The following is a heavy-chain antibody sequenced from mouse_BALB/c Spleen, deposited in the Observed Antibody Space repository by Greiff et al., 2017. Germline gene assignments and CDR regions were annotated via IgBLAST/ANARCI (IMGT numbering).Heavy chain of an antibody. J-gene: IGHJ3*01. CDR3: ARVYDYGLFFAY. CDR1: GFTFSSYA. Sequence: DVHLVESGGGLVKPGGSLKLSCAASGFTFSSYAMSWVRQTPEKRLEWVASISSGGSTYYPDSVKGRFTISRDNARNILYLQMSSLRSEDTAMYYCARVYDYGLFFAYWGQGTLVTVSA. V-gene: IGHV5-6-5*01. CDR2: ISSGGST. D-gene: IGHD2-4*01.